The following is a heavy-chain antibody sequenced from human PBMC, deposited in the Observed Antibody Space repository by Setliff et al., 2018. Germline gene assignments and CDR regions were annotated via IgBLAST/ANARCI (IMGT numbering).Heavy chain of an antibody. J-gene: IGHJ6*03. Sequence: NPSETLSLTCTVSGDSISRSTHYWAWIRQPPGKGLEWIGNIYKSGITYYNPSLKSRVNISVDTSKNHFSLKLTSVTAADTAVYYCARMSGFQYMDVWGKGTTVTVSS. V-gene: IGHV4-39*07. D-gene: IGHD3-3*01. CDR1: GDSISRSTHY. CDR2: IYKSGIT. CDR3: ARMSGFQYMDV.